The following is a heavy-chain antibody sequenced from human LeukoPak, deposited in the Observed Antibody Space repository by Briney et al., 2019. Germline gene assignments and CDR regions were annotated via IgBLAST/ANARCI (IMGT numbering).Heavy chain of an antibody. CDR1: GFTFDGYA. Sequence: PGGSLRLSCAASGFTFDGYAMHWVRQVPGKGLEWVSFISGDGGTTYYADSVKGRFTISRDNSKNYLYLQMNSLGTEDSALYYCAKDGRWLKVGYSYHGVDVWGQGTTVTVSS. D-gene: IGHD5-24*01. J-gene: IGHJ6*02. CDR3: AKDGRWLKVGYSYHGVDV. V-gene: IGHV3-43*02. CDR2: ISGDGGTT.